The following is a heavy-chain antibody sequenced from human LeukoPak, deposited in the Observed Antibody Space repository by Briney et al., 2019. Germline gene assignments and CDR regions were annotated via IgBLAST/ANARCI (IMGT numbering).Heavy chain of an antibody. Sequence: SETLSLTCAVYGGSFSGYYWSWIRQPPGKGLEWIGEINHSGSTNYNPSLKSRVTISVDTSKNQFSLKLSSVTAADTAVYYCARQRDSSGYYGGNDYWGQGTLVTVSS. D-gene: IGHD3-22*01. CDR1: GGSFSGYY. CDR2: INHSGST. CDR3: ARQRDSSGYYGGNDY. V-gene: IGHV4-34*01. J-gene: IGHJ4*02.